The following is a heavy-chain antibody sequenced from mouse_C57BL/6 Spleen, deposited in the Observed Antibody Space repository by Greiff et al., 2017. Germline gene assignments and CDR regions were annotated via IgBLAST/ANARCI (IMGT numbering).Heavy chain of an antibody. CDR1: GYTFTSYW. CDR3: AGEGTVVAPYAMDY. Sequence: QVQLQQPGAELVRPGTSVKLSCKASGYTFTSYWMHWVKQRPGQGLEWIGVIDPSDSFTNYNHKFKGKATLTVDTSSSTAYMQRSSLTSEDSAVYYCAGEGTVVAPYAMDYWGQGTSVTVSS. D-gene: IGHD1-1*01. V-gene: IGHV1-59*01. J-gene: IGHJ4*01. CDR2: IDPSDSFT.